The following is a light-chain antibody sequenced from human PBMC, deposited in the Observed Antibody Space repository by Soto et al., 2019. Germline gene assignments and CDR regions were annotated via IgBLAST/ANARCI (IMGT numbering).Light chain of an antibody. V-gene: IGLV2-23*02. CDR2: EAT. Sequence: QSALTQPASVSGSPGQSITISCTGTSSDIGRYNLVSWYQQHPGKPPKLMIYEATNRPSGASNRFAGSKSGNTAPLTISGLHAEDEADYYWSLYGSTNTFMFGGGTKLTVL. CDR3: SLYGSTNTFM. CDR1: SSDIGRYNL. J-gene: IGLJ3*02.